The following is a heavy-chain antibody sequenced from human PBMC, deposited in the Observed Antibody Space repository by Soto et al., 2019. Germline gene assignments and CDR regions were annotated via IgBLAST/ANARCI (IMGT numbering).Heavy chain of an antibody. V-gene: IGHV3-23*01. D-gene: IGHD2-15*01. CDR3: AKRGPGSDYYYGLDV. Sequence: EVQLLESGGGLVQPGGSLRLSCVPSGFTFDTYAVSWVRQIPGKGLEWVSTISASGSSTYYADSVKGRFTVSRDNVKKTLHLQLNSVTAEDAAVYYCAKRGPGSDYYYGLDVWGQGTTVTVSS. J-gene: IGHJ6*02. CDR2: ISASGSST. CDR1: GFTFDTYA.